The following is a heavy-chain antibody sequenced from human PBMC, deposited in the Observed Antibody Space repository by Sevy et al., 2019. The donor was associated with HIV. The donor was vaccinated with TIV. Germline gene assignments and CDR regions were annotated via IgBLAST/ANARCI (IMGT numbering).Heavy chain of an antibody. J-gene: IGHJ5*02. V-gene: IGHV4-59*01. Sequence: SETLSLTCTVSGCSISTYYWSWIRQPPGKGLEYIGYIYYTGSTNYNPSLKSRVTISVDTSKNQFSLNLRSVTAVDTAVYYCARAPPVRSGDDSLNWFDPWGQGTLVTVSS. CDR2: IYYTGST. CDR1: GCSISTYY. CDR3: ARAPPVRSGDDSLNWFDP. D-gene: IGHD5-12*01.